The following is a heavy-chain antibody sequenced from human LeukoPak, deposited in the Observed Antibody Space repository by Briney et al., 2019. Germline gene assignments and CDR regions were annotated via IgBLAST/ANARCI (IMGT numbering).Heavy chain of an antibody. CDR2: ISASGHYT. D-gene: IGHD3-16*01. CDR1: GFTFSNSA. J-gene: IGHJ6*03. Sequence: GGSLRLSCEASGFTFSNSAMSWVRQAPGKGLEWVSSISASGHYTYNADSAKGRFTISRDNSKNTLYLQMNSLRAEDTALYYCAKDGSWGDYYFYFYIDVWGKGTTVTVSS. CDR3: AKDGSWGDYYFYFYIDV. V-gene: IGHV3-23*01.